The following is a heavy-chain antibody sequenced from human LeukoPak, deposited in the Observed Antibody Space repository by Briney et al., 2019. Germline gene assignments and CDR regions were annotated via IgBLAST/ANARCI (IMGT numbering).Heavy chain of an antibody. CDR1: GFTFSNAW. CDR3: ARDYDGGGFLNEYFQH. D-gene: IGHD3-22*01. V-gene: IGHV3-23*01. CDR2: IIGRGGVT. Sequence: GGSLRLSCAASGFTFSNAWMSWVRQAPGKGLEWVSSIIGRGGVTYYADSVKGRFTISRDNSKNTLFLQMNSLGAEDTAVYYCARDYDGGGFLNEYFQHWGQGTLVTVSS. J-gene: IGHJ1*01.